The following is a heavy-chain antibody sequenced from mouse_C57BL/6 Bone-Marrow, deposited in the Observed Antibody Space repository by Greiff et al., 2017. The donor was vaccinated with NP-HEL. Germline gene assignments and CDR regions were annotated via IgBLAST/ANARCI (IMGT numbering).Heavy chain of an antibody. CDR2: INPNNGGT. V-gene: IGHV1-26*01. D-gene: IGHD2-4*01. CDR3: ARGGRYDYGYAMDY. Sequence: VQLKESGPELVKPGASVKISCKASGYTFTDYYMNWVKQSHGKSLEWIGDINPNNGGTSYNQKFKGKATLTVDKSSSTAYMELRSLTSEDSAVYYCARGGRYDYGYAMDYWGQGTSVTVSS. J-gene: IGHJ4*01. CDR1: GYTFTDYY.